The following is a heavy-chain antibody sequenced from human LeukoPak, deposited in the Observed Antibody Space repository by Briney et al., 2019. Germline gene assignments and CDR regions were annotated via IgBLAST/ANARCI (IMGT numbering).Heavy chain of an antibody. CDR1: GYTLTAYY. D-gene: IGHD3-10*01. J-gene: IGHJ5*02. Sequence: ASVKLSCKASGYTLTAYYLHWARQAPGQGLEWMGCINPDSGETNYLREFQGRVTMSRDTSINTAYMELSSLTSDGTAVYYCTRDVLGGSGTFDPWGQGTLVTVSS. V-gene: IGHV1-2*02. CDR3: TRDVLGGSGTFDP. CDR2: INPDSGET.